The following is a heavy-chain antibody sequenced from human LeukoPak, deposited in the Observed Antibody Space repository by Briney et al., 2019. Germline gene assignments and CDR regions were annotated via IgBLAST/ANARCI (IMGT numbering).Heavy chain of an antibody. CDR2: FDPEDGET. V-gene: IGHV1-24*01. J-gene: IGHJ6*03. Sequence: ASVKVSCKVSGYTLTELSMHWVRQAPGKGLEWMGGFDPEDGETFYAQKFQGRVTMTEDTSTDTAYMELSSLRAEDTAVYYCARGTNWDYYYYYMDVWGKGTTVTISS. CDR1: GYTLTELS. CDR3: ARGTNWDYYYYYMDV. D-gene: IGHD7-27*01.